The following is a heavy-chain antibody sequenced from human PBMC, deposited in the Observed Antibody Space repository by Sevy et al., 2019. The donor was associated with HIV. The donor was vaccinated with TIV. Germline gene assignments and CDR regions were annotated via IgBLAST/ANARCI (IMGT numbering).Heavy chain of an antibody. CDR3: ARVGYFYDSSGYPTYYYYGMDV. Sequence: GGSLRLSCAASGFRFSDYAVHWVRKAPGTGLEWVADISYDGNYKNYADSVKGRFTISRDNSKNTLFLQVSSLKAEDTAIYYCARVGYFYDSSGYPTYYYYGMDVWGQGTTVTVSS. J-gene: IGHJ6*02. V-gene: IGHV3-30-3*01. CDR2: ISYDGNYK. CDR1: GFRFSDYA. D-gene: IGHD3-22*01.